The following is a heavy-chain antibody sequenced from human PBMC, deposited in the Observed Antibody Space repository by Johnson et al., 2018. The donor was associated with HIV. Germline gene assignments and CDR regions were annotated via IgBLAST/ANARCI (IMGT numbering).Heavy chain of an antibody. CDR2: INSDGSST. V-gene: IGHV3-74*02. Sequence: VQLVESGGGLVQPGGSLRLSCAASGFTFSNAWMSWVRQAPGKGLEWVSGINSDGSSTSYADSVKGRFTISRDHAKNTLYLQMNSLSAEDTALYYCVKSTQASIVRESGPYGGFHVWGQGTMVTVSS. CDR3: VKSTQASIVRESGPYGGFHV. D-gene: IGHD4/OR15-4a*01. CDR1: GFTFSNAW. J-gene: IGHJ3*01.